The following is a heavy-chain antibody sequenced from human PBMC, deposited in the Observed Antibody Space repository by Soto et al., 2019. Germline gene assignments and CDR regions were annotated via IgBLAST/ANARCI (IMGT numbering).Heavy chain of an antibody. V-gene: IGHV4-59*01. J-gene: IGHJ5*02. CDR1: GGSIFSSY. D-gene: IGHD2-15*01. Sequence: SETLSLTCTVSGGSIFSSYWTWIRQPPGKGLEWIGDVYYSGSTNYNPSLKSRITISVDTSKNQFSLNLSSVTAADTAVYYCARVPAASSWLDPWGQGTLVTVSS. CDR2: VYYSGST. CDR3: ARVPAASSWLDP.